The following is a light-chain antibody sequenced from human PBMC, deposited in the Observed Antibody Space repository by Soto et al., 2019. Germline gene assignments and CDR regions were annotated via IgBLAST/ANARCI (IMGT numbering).Light chain of an antibody. CDR2: GAS. CDR1: QGISNY. Sequence: DIQMTQSPSSLSASVGDRVTITCRASQGISNYLAWYQQKPGKVPKLLIYGASSRATGIPDRFSGSGSGTDFTLTISRLEPEDFAVYYCQQYGSSPQLTFGGGTKVEIK. CDR3: QQYGSSPQLT. J-gene: IGKJ4*01. V-gene: IGKV1-NL1*01.